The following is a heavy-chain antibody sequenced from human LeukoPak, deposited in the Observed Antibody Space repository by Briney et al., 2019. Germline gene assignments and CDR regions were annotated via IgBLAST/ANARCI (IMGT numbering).Heavy chain of an antibody. CDR2: IKQDGSEK. CDR1: GFTFRRYG. CDR3: VGLGENY. J-gene: IGHJ4*02. Sequence: GGSLRLSCAASGFTFRRYGMSGARQASGKGLEWVANIKQDGSEKYYVDSVKGRFTISRDNAKNSLYLQMNSLRAEDTAVYYCVGLGENYWGQGTLVTVSS. V-gene: IGHV3-7*02. D-gene: IGHD3-10*01.